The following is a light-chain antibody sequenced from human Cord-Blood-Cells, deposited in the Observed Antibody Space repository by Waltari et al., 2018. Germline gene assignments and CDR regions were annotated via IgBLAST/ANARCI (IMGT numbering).Light chain of an antibody. CDR1: SSDVGAYNY. Sequence: QSALTQPASVSGSPGHSITSSFTGTSSDVGAYNYVSWYQQHPGKAPKLMIYEVSNRPSGVSNRFSGSKSGNTASLTISGLQAEDEADYYCSSYTSSSTLVFGTGTKVTVL. J-gene: IGLJ1*01. CDR3: SSYTSSSTLV. V-gene: IGLV2-14*01. CDR2: EVS.